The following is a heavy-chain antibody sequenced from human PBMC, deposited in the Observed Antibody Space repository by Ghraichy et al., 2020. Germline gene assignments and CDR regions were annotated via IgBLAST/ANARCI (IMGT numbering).Heavy chain of an antibody. CDR3: ARQGNGGNRNVLSRYFDL. Sequence: SETLSLTCAVYGGSFSGYYWSWIRQPPGKGLEWIGEINHSGSTNYNPSLKSRVTISVDTSKNQFSLKLSSVTAADTAVYYCARQGNGGNRNVLSRYFDLWGRGTLVTVSS. D-gene: IGHD4-23*01. V-gene: IGHV4-34*01. J-gene: IGHJ2*01. CDR2: INHSGST. CDR1: GGSFSGYY.